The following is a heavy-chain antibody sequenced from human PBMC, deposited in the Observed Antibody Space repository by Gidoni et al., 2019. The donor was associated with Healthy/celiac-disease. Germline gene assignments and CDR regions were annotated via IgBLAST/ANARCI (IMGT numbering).Heavy chain of an antibody. Sequence: QVQLEQSGAEVKKPGASVKYSCKASGYTFTSYAMHWVRQAPGQRLEWMGWINAGNGNTKYSQKYQGRVTITRDTSASTAYMELSSLRSEDTAVYYCARNGYCSGGSCYLPAFDIWGQGTMVTVSS. V-gene: IGHV1-3*01. J-gene: IGHJ3*02. CDR3: ARNGYCSGGSCYLPAFDI. CDR2: INAGNGNT. CDR1: GYTFTSYA. D-gene: IGHD2-15*01.